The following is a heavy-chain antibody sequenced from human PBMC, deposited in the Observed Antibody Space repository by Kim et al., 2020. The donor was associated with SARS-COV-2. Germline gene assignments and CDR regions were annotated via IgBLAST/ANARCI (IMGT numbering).Heavy chain of an antibody. Sequence: YYAGSVQGRFTISRDNSKNTLYLQMNGLRAEDTAVYYCSIWGGYEGVPFDIWGQGTMVTVSS. CDR3: SIWGGYEGVPFDI. V-gene: IGHV3-53*01. J-gene: IGHJ3*02. D-gene: IGHD5-12*01.